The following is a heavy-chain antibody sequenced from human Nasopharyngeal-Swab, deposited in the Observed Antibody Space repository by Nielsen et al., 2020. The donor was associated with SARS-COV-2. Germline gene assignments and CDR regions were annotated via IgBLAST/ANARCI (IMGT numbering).Heavy chain of an antibody. J-gene: IGHJ6*02. CDR1: GGTFSSYA. CDR2: IIPILGIA. V-gene: IGHV1-69*04. CDR3: ARKEATAMEELYYYGMDV. Sequence: SVKVSCKASGGTFSSYAISWVRQAPGQGLEWMGRIIPILGIANYAQKFQGRVTITADKSTSTAYMELSRLRSDDTAVYYCARKEATAMEELYYYGMDVWGQGTTVTVSS. D-gene: IGHD5-18*01.